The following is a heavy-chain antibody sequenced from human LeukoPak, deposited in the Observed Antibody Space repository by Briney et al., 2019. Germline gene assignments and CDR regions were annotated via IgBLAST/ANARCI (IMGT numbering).Heavy chain of an antibody. J-gene: IGHJ6*02. CDR1: GHTLTELS. Sequence: ASVTVSCKVSGHTLTELSMHWVRQAPGKGLEWLGCFDPEQGETIYAQMFQGRITFTEDTSTETDYMELRSLRSADTAVYYFETYVLPYFDSFPRYYGLDVLGQGATLTVSS. D-gene: IGHD3-9*01. CDR3: ETYVLPYFDSFPRYYGLDV. CDR2: FDPEQGET. V-gene: IGHV1-24*01.